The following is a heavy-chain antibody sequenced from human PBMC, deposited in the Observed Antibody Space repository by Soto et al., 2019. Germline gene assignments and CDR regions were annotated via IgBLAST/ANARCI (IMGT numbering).Heavy chain of an antibody. CDR2: ISWNSGSI. CDR3: AKGGYSDY. Sequence: EVQLVESGGGLLQPGRSLRLSCAPSGFTLDDNAWHWVRQAPGKGLEWVSGISWNSGSIGYADSVKGRFTISRDNAKNSLYLQMNSLRAEDTALYYCAKGGYSDYWGQGTLVTVSS. J-gene: IGHJ4*02. CDR1: GFTLDDNA. V-gene: IGHV3-9*01.